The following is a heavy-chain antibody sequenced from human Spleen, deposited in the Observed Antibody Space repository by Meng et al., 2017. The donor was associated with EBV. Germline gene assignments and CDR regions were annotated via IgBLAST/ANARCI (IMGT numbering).Heavy chain of an antibody. Sequence: QVELVQSGAEVRKPGASVKVSCKTSGYTFTNYGISWVRQAPGQGLEWMGWISDYTGNTNYAQKFEGRVTMTTDTSTSTAYMDLRSLRSDDTAVYYCARTEMATVEAFAFDSWGQGTLVTVSS. CDR3: ARTEMATVEAFAFDS. V-gene: IGHV1-18*01. CDR2: ISDYTGNT. J-gene: IGHJ4*02. D-gene: IGHD5-24*01. CDR1: GYTFTNYG.